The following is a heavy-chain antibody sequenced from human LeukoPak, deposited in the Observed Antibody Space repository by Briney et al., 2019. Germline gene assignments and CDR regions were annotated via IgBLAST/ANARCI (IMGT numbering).Heavy chain of an antibody. CDR1: GASINSSNYY. Sequence: PSETLSLTCTVSGASINSSNYYWGWIRQPPGKGLEWIGNVYFSGSTDYNPSLKSRVTISVDMSKNQSSLKLSSVTAADTALYYCARLNFLAYGSGGYSIDPWGQGTLVTVSS. CDR3: ARLNFLAYGSGGYSIDP. CDR2: VYFSGST. V-gene: IGHV4-39*01. J-gene: IGHJ5*02. D-gene: IGHD3-10*01.